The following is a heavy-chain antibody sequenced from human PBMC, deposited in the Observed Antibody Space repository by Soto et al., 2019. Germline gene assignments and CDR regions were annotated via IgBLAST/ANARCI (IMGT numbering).Heavy chain of an antibody. J-gene: IGHJ3*02. D-gene: IGHD2-15*01. Sequence: EVQLLESGGGLVQPGGSLRLSCAASGFTFSSYAMSWVRQAPGKGLEWVSGISGSGGATYYADSVKGRFTISRDNSKKTLYLQMNSLRAEDTSVYYCARDRYCRGGSCYSEWAFAIWGQGTMVTVSS. CDR3: ARDRYCRGGSCYSEWAFAI. CDR2: ISGSGGAT. V-gene: IGHV3-23*01. CDR1: GFTFSSYA.